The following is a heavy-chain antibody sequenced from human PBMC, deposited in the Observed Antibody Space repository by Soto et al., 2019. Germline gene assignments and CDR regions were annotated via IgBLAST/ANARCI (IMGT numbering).Heavy chain of an antibody. V-gene: IGHV3-21*01. CDR3: ASRDCSNGVCPFGD. CDR2: ISSGGTFR. CDR1: GFTFSTYS. Sequence: PGGSLRLSCAASGFTFSTYSMSWVRQAPGKGLEWVSSISSGGTFRYYAESVKGRFTISRDNAKNSLNLQMNSLTAEDTAVYYCASRDCSNGVCPFGDWGQGTLVTVSS. J-gene: IGHJ4*02. D-gene: IGHD2-8*01.